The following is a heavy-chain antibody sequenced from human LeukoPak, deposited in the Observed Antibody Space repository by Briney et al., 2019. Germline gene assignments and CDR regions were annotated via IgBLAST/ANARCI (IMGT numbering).Heavy chain of an antibody. V-gene: IGHV3-74*01. D-gene: IGHD6-19*01. CDR2: INPDGTVT. J-gene: IGHJ2*01. CDR3: VRDSPSGFFDL. CDR1: GFTFNNYW. Sequence: GGSLRLSCAASGFTFNNYWMHWVRQAPGKGLVWVSPINPDGTVTTYADSVKGQFTISRDNAKNTLYLQMNSLRAEDTAVYYCVRDSPSGFFDLWGRSTLVTVSS.